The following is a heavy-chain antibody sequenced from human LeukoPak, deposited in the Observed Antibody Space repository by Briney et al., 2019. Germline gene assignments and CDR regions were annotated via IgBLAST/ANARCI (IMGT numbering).Heavy chain of an antibody. J-gene: IGHJ3*02. CDR2: IYYSGNT. V-gene: IGHV4-39*07. D-gene: IGHD3-22*01. CDR3: AREGYYDTSASGAFDI. Sequence: PSETLSLTCTVSGGSVSSYYWGWIRQPPGKGLEWIGSIYYSGNTYYNPSLKSRVTISVDTSKNQFSLKLRSVTAADTAVYYCAREGYYDTSASGAFDIWGQGTMVTVSS. CDR1: GGSVSSYY.